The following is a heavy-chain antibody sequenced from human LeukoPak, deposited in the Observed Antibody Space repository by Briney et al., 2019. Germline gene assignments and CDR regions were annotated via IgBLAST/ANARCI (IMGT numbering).Heavy chain of an antibody. V-gene: IGHV3-53*05. CDR1: GFTVSSNY. CDR3: ASSPSYCSSTSCHGGGDYYGMDV. J-gene: IGHJ6*02. CDR2: IYSGGST. D-gene: IGHD2-2*01. Sequence: PGGSLRLSCAASGFTVSSNYMSWVRQAPGKGLEWVSVIYSGGSTYYADSVKGRFTISRDNSKNTLYLQMNSLRAEDTAVYYCASSPSYCSSTSCHGGGDYYGMDVWGQGTTVTVSS.